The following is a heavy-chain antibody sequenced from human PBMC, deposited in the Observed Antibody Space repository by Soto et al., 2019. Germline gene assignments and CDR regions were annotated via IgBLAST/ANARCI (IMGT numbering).Heavy chain of an antibody. Sequence: SVKVSCKASGGTFSSYAISWGRQAPGQGLEWMGGIIPIFGTANYAQKFQGRVTITADESTSTAYMELSSLRSEDTAVYYCARDGSYGEDAFDIWGQGXMVTV. J-gene: IGHJ3*02. D-gene: IGHD2-15*01. CDR3: ARDGSYGEDAFDI. CDR2: IIPIFGTA. V-gene: IGHV1-69*13. CDR1: GGTFSSYA.